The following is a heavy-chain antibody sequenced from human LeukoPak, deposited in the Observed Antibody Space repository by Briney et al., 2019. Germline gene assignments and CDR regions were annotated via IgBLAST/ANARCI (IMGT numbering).Heavy chain of an antibody. Sequence: GGSLRLSCAASGFTFSNYWMHWVRQAPGKGLVWVSRINSDGINTSYADSVKGRFTISRDNAKNTLNLQMNSLRAEDTAVYYCASWEASTNYWGQGTLVTVSS. D-gene: IGHD1-26*01. V-gene: IGHV3-74*01. J-gene: IGHJ4*02. CDR3: ASWEASTNY. CDR1: GFTFSNYW. CDR2: INSDGINT.